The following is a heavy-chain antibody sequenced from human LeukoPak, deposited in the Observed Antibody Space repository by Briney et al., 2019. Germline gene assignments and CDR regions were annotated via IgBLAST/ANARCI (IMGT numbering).Heavy chain of an antibody. Sequence: GGSLRLSCAASGFTFSSYTIHWVRQAPGKGLEWVALISSDGSNKFYANSVKGRFTISRDNSKKTVYLQMNSLRGEDTAVYSCARGATNNFWSGYGWFDPWGQGTLVTVSS. J-gene: IGHJ5*02. D-gene: IGHD3-3*01. V-gene: IGHV3-30*04. CDR1: GFTFSSYT. CDR2: ISSDGSNK. CDR3: ARGATNNFWSGYGWFDP.